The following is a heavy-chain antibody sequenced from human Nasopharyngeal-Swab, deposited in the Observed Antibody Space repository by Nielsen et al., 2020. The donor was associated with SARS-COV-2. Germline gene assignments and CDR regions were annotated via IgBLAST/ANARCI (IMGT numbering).Heavy chain of an antibody. V-gene: IGHV3-21*01. Sequence: VCQAPGKGLEWVSGISSTGDYIHYAASVEGRFTISRDNAKTSLYLQMNSLRAEDSAVYYCVRDTPAMFAYWGQGTLVTVSS. CDR3: VRDTPAMFAY. CDR2: ISSTGDYI. J-gene: IGHJ4*02.